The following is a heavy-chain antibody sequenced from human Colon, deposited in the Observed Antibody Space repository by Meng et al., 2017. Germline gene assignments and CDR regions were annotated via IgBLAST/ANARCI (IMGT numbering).Heavy chain of an antibody. CDR3: AGGIIAATGTLDY. J-gene: IGHJ4*02. CDR2: IFTTGNT. CDR1: GASVSSGSYY. D-gene: IGHD6-13*01. V-gene: IGHV4-61*02. Sequence: QGQLQESGPGLVKPSQTLSLTCTVSGASVSSGSYYWSWIRQPAGKGLEWIGRIFTTGNTNYNPSLKSRVTISVDTSKNQFSLNLSSVTAADTAVYYCAGGIIAATGTLDYWGQGTLVTVSS.